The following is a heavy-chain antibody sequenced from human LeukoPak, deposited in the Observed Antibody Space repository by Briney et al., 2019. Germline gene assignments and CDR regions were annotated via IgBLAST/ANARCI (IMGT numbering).Heavy chain of an antibody. Sequence: PSETLSLTCTVSGGSISSYYWSWIRQPPGKGLEWIGYIYYSGSTNYNPSLKSRVTISVDTSKNQFSLKLISVTAADTAVYYCARSGGEVTPGAGYYYYYGMDVWGQGTTVTVSS. V-gene: IGHV4-59*08. CDR2: IYYSGST. J-gene: IGHJ6*02. CDR1: GGSISSYY. CDR3: ARSGGEVTPGAGYYYYYGMDV. D-gene: IGHD4-23*01.